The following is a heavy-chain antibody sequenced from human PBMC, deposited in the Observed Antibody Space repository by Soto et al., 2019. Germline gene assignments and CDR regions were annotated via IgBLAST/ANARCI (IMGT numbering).Heavy chain of an antibody. J-gene: IGHJ4*02. Sequence: EVQLLESGGGLVQPGGSLRLSCTVSGFTFSSYAMSWVRQAPGKGLEWVSAISASGGSIYYADSVKGRFTISRDNSKKTLYLQMNSLRAEDTAVYYCAKHPPILVYTGLETGIFDYWGQGTLVTVSA. D-gene: IGHD3-3*01. V-gene: IGHV3-23*01. CDR3: AKHPPILVYTGLETGIFDY. CDR1: GFTFSSYA. CDR2: ISASGGSI.